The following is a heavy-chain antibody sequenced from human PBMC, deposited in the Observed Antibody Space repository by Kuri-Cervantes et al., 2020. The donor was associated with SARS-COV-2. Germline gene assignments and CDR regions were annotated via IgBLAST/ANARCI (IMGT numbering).Heavy chain of an antibody. CDR2: VNHSGST. CDR3: ANWGLHDAFGI. CDR1: GASFSGYY. J-gene: IGHJ3*02. V-gene: IGHV4-34*01. D-gene: IGHD7-27*01. Sequence: GSLRLSCAFYGASFSGYYWNWIRQSPGKGLEWIGEVNHSGSTNYNPSLKSRVTISVDTSKNQFSLKLSSVTAADTAVYYGANWGLHDAFGIWGQGTMVTVSS.